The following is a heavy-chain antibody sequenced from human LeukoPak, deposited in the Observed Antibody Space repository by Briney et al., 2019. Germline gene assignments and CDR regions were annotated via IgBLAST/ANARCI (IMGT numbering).Heavy chain of an antibody. CDR2: ISYDGSNK. CDR1: GFTFSSYA. CDR3: ARDGKVTHPYSSGWCRWFFVY. J-gene: IGHJ4*02. D-gene: IGHD6-19*01. Sequence: AGGSLRLSCAASGFTFSSYAMHWVRQAPGKGLEWVAVISYDGSNKYYADSVKGRFTISRDNSKNTLYLQMNSLRAEDTAVYYCARDGKVTHPYSSGWCRWFFVYWGQGTPVTVSS. V-gene: IGHV3-30*04.